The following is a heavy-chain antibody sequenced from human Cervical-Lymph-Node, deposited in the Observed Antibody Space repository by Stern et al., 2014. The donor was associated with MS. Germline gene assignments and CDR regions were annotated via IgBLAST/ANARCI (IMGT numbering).Heavy chain of an antibody. CDR2: ISAYNGNT. CDR1: GHTFTSYG. CDR3: ASQDDGSFDI. Sequence: QVQLVQSGAEVKKPGASVKVSCKASGHTFTSYGISWVRQAPGQGLEWMGWISAYNGNTNYAQKLQGRVTTTTDTSTSTAYMEPRGLRSDDTAVYYWASQDDGSFDIWGQGTMVTVSS. V-gene: IGHV1-18*01. D-gene: IGHD1-1*01. J-gene: IGHJ3*02.